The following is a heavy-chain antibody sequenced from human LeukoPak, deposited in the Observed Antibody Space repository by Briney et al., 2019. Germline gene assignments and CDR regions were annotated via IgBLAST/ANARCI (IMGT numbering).Heavy chain of an antibody. D-gene: IGHD6-13*01. CDR3: AREEGYSSSWYDY. CDR1: GYTLTGYY. Sequence: SVKVFCKPSGYTLTGYYMHRVPQAPSQRLKCMRWINPNIGVTKYAQKFHCRVTMPRDTSISTAYMELSRLRSDDTAVYYCAREEGYSSSWYDYWGQGTLVTVSS. J-gene: IGHJ4*02. V-gene: IGHV1-2*02. CDR2: INPNIGVT.